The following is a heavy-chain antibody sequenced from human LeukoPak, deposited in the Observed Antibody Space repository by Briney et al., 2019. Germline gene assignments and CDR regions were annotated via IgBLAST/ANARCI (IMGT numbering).Heavy chain of an antibody. CDR1: GFSVSSNY. V-gene: IGHV3-53*01. Sequence: KRGGSLRLSCAASGFSVSSNYLSWVRHAPGKGLEWVSVMYSGGSTFYADSVKGRFTISRDNSKNTLNLQMNSLRAEDTAIYYCALHINGAYESRFDPWGQGTLVTVSS. CDR3: ALHINGAYESRFDP. D-gene: IGHD4-17*01. J-gene: IGHJ5*02. CDR2: MYSGGST.